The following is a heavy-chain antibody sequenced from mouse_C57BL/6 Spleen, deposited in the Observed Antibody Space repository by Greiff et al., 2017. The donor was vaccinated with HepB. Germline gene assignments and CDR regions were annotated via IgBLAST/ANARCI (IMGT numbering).Heavy chain of an antibody. D-gene: IGHD1-1*01. CDR3: ASTVVATDMDY. J-gene: IGHJ4*01. CDR2: IHPSDSDT. Sequence: QVQLKQPGAELVKPGASVKVSCKASGYTFTSYWMHWVKQRPGQGLEWIGRIHPSDSDTNYNQKFKGKATLTVDKSSSTAYMQLSSLTSEDSAVYYCASTVVATDMDYWGQGTSVTVSS. CDR1: GYTFTSYW. V-gene: IGHV1-74*01.